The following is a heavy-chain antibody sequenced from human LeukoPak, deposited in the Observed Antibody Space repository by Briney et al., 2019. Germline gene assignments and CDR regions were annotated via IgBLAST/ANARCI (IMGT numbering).Heavy chain of an antibody. J-gene: IGHJ4*02. V-gene: IGHV3-23*01. CDR2: ISGSAGST. D-gene: IGHD1-26*01. CDR3: AKDIRGGGSYSGGGSTTPDY. CDR1: GFTFSSYA. Sequence: PGGSLRLSCAASGFTFSSYAMSWVRQAPGKGLEWVSGISGSAGSTYYADSAKGRFTISRDNSKNTLHLQMNSLRAEDTAVYYCAKDIRGGGSYSGGGSTTPDYWGQGTLVIVSS.